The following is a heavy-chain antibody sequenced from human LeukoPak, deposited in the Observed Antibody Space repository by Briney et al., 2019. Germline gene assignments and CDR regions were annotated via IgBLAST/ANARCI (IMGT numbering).Heavy chain of an antibody. CDR2: IRYDGSNK. V-gene: IGHV3-30*02. D-gene: IGHD2-2*01. Sequence: PGGSLRLSCAASGFTFSSYGMHWVRHAPGKGLEWVAFIRYDGSNKYYADSVKGRFTISRDNSKNTLYLQMNSLRAEDTAVYYCAKDQFVVVPAATGYFDYWGQGTLVTVSS. J-gene: IGHJ4*02. CDR1: GFTFSSYG. CDR3: AKDQFVVVPAATGYFDY.